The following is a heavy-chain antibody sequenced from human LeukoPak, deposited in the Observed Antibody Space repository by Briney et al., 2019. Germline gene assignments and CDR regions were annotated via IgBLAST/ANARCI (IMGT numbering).Heavy chain of an antibody. CDR1: GFTFSNYW. CDR3: AXXSYWVFVI. CDR2: IKFDGSEK. D-gene: IGHD2-21*01. Sequence: GGSLRLSCAASGFTFSNYWMSWVRQAPGKGLEWVANIKFDGSEKFYXDSVKGRFTISRENAKNSLYLQMNSLRAEDTSVYFCAXXSYWVFVIWGQGTMVTVSS. V-gene: IGHV3-7*01. J-gene: IGHJ3*02.